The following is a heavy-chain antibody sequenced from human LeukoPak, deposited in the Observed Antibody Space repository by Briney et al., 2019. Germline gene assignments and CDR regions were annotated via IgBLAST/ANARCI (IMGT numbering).Heavy chain of an antibody. J-gene: IGHJ5*02. CDR1: GFTFSSYS. CDR3: ARGNYYGSGSPPRGFDP. Sequence: GGSLRLSCAASGFTFSSYSMNWVRQAPGKGLEWVSSISSSSSYIYYADSVKGRFTISRDNAKNSLYLQMNSLRAEDTAVYYCARGNYYGSGSPPRGFDPWGQGTLVTVSS. D-gene: IGHD3-10*01. V-gene: IGHV3-21*01. CDR2: ISSSSSYI.